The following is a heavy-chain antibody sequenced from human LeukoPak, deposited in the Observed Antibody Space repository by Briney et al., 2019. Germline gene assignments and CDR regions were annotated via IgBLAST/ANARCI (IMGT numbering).Heavy chain of an antibody. Sequence: SETLSLTCTVSGASISSSYYWSWIRQPPGKGLEWIGYIYYGGSTNYNPSLESRVTMSIDTSNNQFSLKLTSVTATDTAVYYCARSPGHRGYDYWGQGTLVTVSS. D-gene: IGHD3-22*01. CDR3: ARSPGHRGYDY. V-gene: IGHV4-59*01. J-gene: IGHJ4*02. CDR2: IYYGGST. CDR1: GASISSSYY.